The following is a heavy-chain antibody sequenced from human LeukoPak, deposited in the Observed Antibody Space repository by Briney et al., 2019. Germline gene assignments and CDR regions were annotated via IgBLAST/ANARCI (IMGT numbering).Heavy chain of an antibody. CDR3: ARGSTYYDSSGQVPFDY. Sequence: GGSLRLSCAASGFTFSTYSMNWVRQAPGKGLEWVSYISSSSSTIYYTDSVKGRFTISRDNAKNSLYLQMNSLRAEDTAVYYCARGSTYYDSSGQVPFDYWGQGTLVTVSS. D-gene: IGHD3-22*01. V-gene: IGHV3-48*01. CDR1: GFTFSTYS. J-gene: IGHJ4*02. CDR2: ISSSSSTI.